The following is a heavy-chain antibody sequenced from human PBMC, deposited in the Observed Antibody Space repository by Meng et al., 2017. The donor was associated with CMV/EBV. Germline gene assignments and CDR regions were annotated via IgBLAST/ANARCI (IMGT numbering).Heavy chain of an antibody. Sequence: KVSCKGSGYSFTSYWIGWVRQRPGKGLEWMGIIYPGDSDTRYSPSFQGQVTISADKSISTAYLQWSSLKASDTAMYYCARQGEAREYYYYGMDVWGQGTTVTVSS. CDR3: ARQGEAREYYYYGMDV. D-gene: IGHD1-26*01. J-gene: IGHJ6*02. CDR1: GYSFTSYW. V-gene: IGHV5-51*01. CDR2: IYPGDSDT.